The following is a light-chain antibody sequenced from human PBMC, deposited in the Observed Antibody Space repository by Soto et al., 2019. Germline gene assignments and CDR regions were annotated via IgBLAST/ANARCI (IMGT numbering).Light chain of an antibody. CDR2: EES. CDR1: QAITNN. V-gene: IGKV1-9*01. CDR3: QQVKSYPRT. J-gene: IGKJ4*01. Sequence: DINLTQSPSSLSASVGDRVTITCRASQAITNNLAWYQQKPGNPPRLLIYEESTLHSGVPSRFSGRKVGTQFILTIDSLQPEDFATYYCQQVKSYPRTVGGGTKVDIK.